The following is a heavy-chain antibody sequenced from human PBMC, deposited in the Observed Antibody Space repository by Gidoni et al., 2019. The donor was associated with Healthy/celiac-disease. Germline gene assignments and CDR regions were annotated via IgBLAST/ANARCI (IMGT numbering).Heavy chain of an antibody. CDR2: IWYDGSNK. CDR3: ARDRDYGDCGDAFDI. CDR1: GFSFSSDG. J-gene: IGHJ3*02. Sequence: QVQRVESGGGVAQPGRALRLTCAAPGFSFSSDGMHWVRQAPGKGLEWVAVIWYDGSNKYYADSVKARFTISRDNSKNTLHLQMNSLRAEDTAVYYCARDRDYGDCGDAFDIWGQGTMVTVSS. D-gene: IGHD4-17*01. V-gene: IGHV3-33*01.